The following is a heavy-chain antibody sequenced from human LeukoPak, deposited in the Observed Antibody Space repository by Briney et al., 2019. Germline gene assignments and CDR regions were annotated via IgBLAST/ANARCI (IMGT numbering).Heavy chain of an antibody. CDR1: GYTFTDYY. V-gene: IGHV1-2*02. CDR2: INPNSGGT. J-gene: IGHJ4*02. CDR3: AREAGYYDFWSGYPNY. D-gene: IGHD3-3*01. Sequence: ASVKVSCKASGYTFTDYYVHWVRQAPGQGLEWMGWINPNSGGTNYAQKFQGRVTMTRDTSISTAYMELSRLRSDDTAVYYCAREAGYYDFWSGYPNYWGQGTLVTVSS.